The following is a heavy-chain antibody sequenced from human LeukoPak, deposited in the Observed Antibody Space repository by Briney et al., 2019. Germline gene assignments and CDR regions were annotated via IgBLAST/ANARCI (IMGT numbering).Heavy chain of an antibody. D-gene: IGHD3-22*01. V-gene: IGHV3-23*01. J-gene: IGHJ5*02. CDR1: GFTVSSNY. CDR3: AKGDYYDSSGYPNWFDP. Sequence: GGSLRLSCAASGFTVSSNYMSWVRQAPGKGLEWVSAISGSGGSTYYADSVKGRFTISRDNSKNTLYLQMNSLRAEDTAVYYCAKGDYYDSSGYPNWFDPWGQGTLVTVSS. CDR2: ISGSGGST.